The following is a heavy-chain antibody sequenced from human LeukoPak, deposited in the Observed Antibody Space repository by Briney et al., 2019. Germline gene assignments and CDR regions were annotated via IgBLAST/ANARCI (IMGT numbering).Heavy chain of an antibody. Sequence: PSETLSLTCTVSGGSISSYYWSWIRQPAGTALEWIGRIYTSGTITYNPSLKSRVTMSVDTSKNQFSLKLSSVTAADTAVYYCARGGSYYDCWGQGTLVTVSS. D-gene: IGHD1-26*01. CDR2: IYTSGTI. J-gene: IGHJ4*02. V-gene: IGHV4-4*07. CDR3: ARGGSYYDC. CDR1: GGSISSYY.